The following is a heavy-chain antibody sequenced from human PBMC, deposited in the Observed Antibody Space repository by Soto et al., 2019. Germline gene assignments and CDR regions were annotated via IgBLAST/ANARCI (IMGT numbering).Heavy chain of an antibody. CDR1: GVAFSDHY. J-gene: IGHJ4*02. D-gene: IGHD3-9*01. Sequence: XGFLRLSFAASGVAFSDHYMSWVGQAPGRGLEWVSIIYRGFTTYYADSVKGRFTISRDNSKNTLYLEMTNLRFEDTAVYYCVRGGSYYSAGDYPYFDSWGQGTLVTVSS. CDR2: IYRGFTT. V-gene: IGHV3-53*01. CDR3: VRGGSYYSAGDYPYFDS.